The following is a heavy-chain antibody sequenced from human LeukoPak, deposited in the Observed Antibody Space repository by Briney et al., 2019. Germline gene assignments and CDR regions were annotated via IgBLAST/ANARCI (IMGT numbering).Heavy chain of an antibody. CDR2: IYTSGST. V-gene: IGHV4-61*02. CDR3: ARPSRRVRGVMRYYYYMDV. J-gene: IGHJ6*03. CDR1: GGSISSGSYY. D-gene: IGHD3-10*01. Sequence: SETLSLTCTVSGGSISSGSYYWSWIRQPAGKGLEWIGRIYTSGSTNYNPSLKGRVTISVDTSKNQFSLKLSSVTAADTAVYYCARPSRRVRGVMRYYYYMDVWGKGTTVTISS.